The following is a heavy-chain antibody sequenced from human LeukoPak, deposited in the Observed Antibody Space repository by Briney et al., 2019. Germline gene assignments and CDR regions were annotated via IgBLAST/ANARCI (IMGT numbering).Heavy chain of an antibody. V-gene: IGHV1-3*01. CDR3: AIYYYDSSGIGYYFDY. Sequence: ASVKVSCKASGYTFTSYAMHWVRQAPGQRLEWMGWINAGNGNTKYSQKFQGRVTITRDTSASTAYMELSSLRSEDTAVYYCAIYYYDSSGIGYYFDYWGQGTLVTVSS. J-gene: IGHJ4*02. CDR2: INAGNGNT. D-gene: IGHD3-22*01. CDR1: GYTFTSYA.